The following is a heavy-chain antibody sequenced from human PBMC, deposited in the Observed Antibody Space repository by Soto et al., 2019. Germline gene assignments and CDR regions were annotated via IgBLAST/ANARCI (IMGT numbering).Heavy chain of an antibody. CDR2: MVSIDSDT. Sequence: GGSLNPSGKCSGYALTRDCIGWVRQLPGKGLECVGIMVSIDSDTSYIQSPHQQVSLSADNPISTPYLQWISLNDSCTAIYYCATPGGRHLNAFDVWGQGTMVTVSS. CDR3: ATPGGRHLNAFDV. J-gene: IGHJ3*01. CDR1: GYALTRDC. D-gene: IGHD2-2*01. V-gene: IGHV5-51*04.